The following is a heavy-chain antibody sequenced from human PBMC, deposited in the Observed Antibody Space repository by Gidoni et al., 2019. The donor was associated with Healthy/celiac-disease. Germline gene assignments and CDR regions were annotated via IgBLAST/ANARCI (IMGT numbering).Heavy chain of an antibody. D-gene: IGHD3-22*01. Sequence: QGQLVQSGGGVVRPGRSLRLYCTAPVFPFSSSGMLLLRQAPVKGLQGGRPTQGKGLELGAVIRYDGSDKYHGDSGKGRFTISRDNSKNTLYLQMNSLRAEDTAVYYCANGYYYDTPGTNAFDIWGQGTMVTVSS. CDR2: IRYDGSDK. CDR3: ANGYYYDTPGTNAFDI. CDR1: VFPFSSSG. V-gene: IGHV3-30*02. J-gene: IGHJ3*02.